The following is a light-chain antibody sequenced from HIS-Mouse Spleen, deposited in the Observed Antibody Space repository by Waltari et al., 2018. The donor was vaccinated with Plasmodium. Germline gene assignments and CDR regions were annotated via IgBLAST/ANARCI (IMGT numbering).Light chain of an antibody. CDR2: DAS. Sequence: EIVLTQSPSTLSLSPGERATLSCRASQRVSSYLAWYQQKPGQAPRLLIYDASTRATGIPGRFSGSGSGTDFTLTISSLEPEDFAVYYCQQRSNWPLYTFGQGTKLEIK. V-gene: IGKV3-11*01. CDR3: QQRSNWPLYT. CDR1: QRVSSY. J-gene: IGKJ2*01.